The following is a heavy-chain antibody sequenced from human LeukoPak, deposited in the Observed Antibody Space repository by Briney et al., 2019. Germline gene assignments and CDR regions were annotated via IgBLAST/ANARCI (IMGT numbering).Heavy chain of an antibody. V-gene: IGHV3-64D*09. CDR3: VKDPTSRNHYFDY. J-gene: IGHJ4*02. CDR2: INSNGGST. Sequence: GGSLRLSCSASGFTFSSYAMHWVRQAPGKGLEYVSAINSNGGSTYYADSVKGRFTISRDNSKNTLYLQMSSLRAEDTAVYYCVKDPTSRNHYFDYWGQGTLVTVSS. D-gene: IGHD2/OR15-2a*01. CDR1: GFTFSSYA.